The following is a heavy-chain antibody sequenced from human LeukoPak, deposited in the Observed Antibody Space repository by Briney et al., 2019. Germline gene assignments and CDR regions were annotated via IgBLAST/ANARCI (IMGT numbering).Heavy chain of an antibody. CDR2: IYHSGST. D-gene: IGHD6-6*01. CDR3: ARGGAARLHFQN. J-gene: IGHJ1*01. Sequence: SSETLSLTCIVSGGSVRSDNYYWSWIRQPPGKGLEWIGYIYHSGSTNYNPSLQSRVTISVDTSKNQFSLNLNSVTAADTAVYYCARGGAARLHFQNWGQGTLVTVSS. V-gene: IGHV4-61*01. CDR1: GGSVRSDNYY.